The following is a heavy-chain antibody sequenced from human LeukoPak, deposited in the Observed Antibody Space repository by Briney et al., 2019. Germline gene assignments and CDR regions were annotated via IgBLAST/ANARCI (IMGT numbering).Heavy chain of an antibody. CDR2: IIPIFGTA. Sequence: ASVKVSCKASGGTFSSYAISWVRQAPGQGLEWMGGIIPIFGTANYAQNFQGRVTITADESASTAFMERSSPRSEDTAAYYCAREYCGGDSSSCGQGSPLTVSS. CDR1: GGTFSSYA. V-gene: IGHV1-69*13. D-gene: IGHD2-21*02. J-gene: IGHJ1*01. CDR3: AREYCGGDSSS.